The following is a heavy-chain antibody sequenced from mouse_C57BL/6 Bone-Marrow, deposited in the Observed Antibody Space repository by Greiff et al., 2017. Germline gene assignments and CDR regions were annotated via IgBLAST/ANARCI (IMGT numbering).Heavy chain of an antibody. D-gene: IGHD2-1*01. Sequence: EVQLQQSGAELVRPGASVKLSCTASGFNIKDDYMHWVKQRPEQGLEWIGWIDPENGDTEYASKFQGKATITADTSSNTAYLQLSSLTSEETAVYYCTTYYGNSAWFAYWGQGTLVTVSA. CDR2: IDPENGDT. CDR1: GFNIKDDY. J-gene: IGHJ3*01. CDR3: TTYYGNSAWFAY. V-gene: IGHV14-4*01.